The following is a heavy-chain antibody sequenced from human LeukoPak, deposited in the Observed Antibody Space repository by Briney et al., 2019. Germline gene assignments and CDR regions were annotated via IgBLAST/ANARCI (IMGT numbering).Heavy chain of an antibody. Sequence: KNGAAPKISCQCSGYTFSSYWIAWVRQMPGKRLELMGIIYPGDSDTRYSTSFEGQVTISADNSISTAYLQWSSLKASDTALYYCARLPRGYWRGGSCYDWFDPWGQGTLVIISS. J-gene: IGHJ5*02. V-gene: IGHV5-51*01. CDR2: IYPGDSDT. CDR3: ARLPRGYWRGGSCYDWFDP. CDR1: GYTFSSYW. D-gene: IGHD2-15*01.